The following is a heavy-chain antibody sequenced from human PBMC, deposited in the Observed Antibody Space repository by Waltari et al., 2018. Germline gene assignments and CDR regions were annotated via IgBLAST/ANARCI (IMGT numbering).Heavy chain of an antibody. CDR1: GFSLGDFY. D-gene: IGHD1-1*01. J-gene: IGHJ3*02. CDR3: ARDFRNGASDI. V-gene: IGHV3-11*04. CDR2: ISGSGTIM. Sequence: QVQLVESGGGLVKPGESLRLYCTASGFSLGDFYMAWIRQAPGKGLEWISYISGSGTIMYNAVSVKGRFAVSRDNARDSLYLQMDSLRPDDTAVYYCARDFRNGASDIWGRGTMVTVAS.